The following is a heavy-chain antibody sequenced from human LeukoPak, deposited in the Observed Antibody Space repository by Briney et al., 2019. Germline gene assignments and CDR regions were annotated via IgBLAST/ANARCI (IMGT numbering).Heavy chain of an antibody. CDR3: ARDPRWLTPDCTSTSCYENYFDP. Sequence: SETLSLTCGVSGYSISRGYQWAWIRQSPGKGLERIGSIYHSGSAHYNPSLKSRVTISVDTSKNQFSLNMYSVTAADTAVYYCARDPRWLTPDCTSTSCYENYFDPWGQGTLVTVSS. V-gene: IGHV4-38-2*02. CDR1: GYSISRGYQ. J-gene: IGHJ5*02. CDR2: IYHSGSA. D-gene: IGHD2-2*01.